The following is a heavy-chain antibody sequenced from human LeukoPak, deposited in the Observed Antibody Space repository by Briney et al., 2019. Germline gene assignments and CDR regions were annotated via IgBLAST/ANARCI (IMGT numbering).Heavy chain of an antibody. J-gene: IGHJ4*02. CDR3: ARSYYDSSGYYYDHY. CDR2: IYYSGST. Sequence: KPSETLSLTCTVSGGSISSYYWSWIRQPPGKGLEWIGYIYYSGSTNYNPSLKSRVTISVDTSKNQFSLKLSSVTAADTAVYYCARSYYDSSGYYYDHYWGQGTLVTVSS. CDR1: GGSISSYY. V-gene: IGHV4-59*01. D-gene: IGHD3-22*01.